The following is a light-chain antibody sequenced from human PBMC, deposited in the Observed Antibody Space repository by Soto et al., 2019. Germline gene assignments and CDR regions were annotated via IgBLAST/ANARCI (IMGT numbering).Light chain of an antibody. V-gene: IGKV1-5*01. CDR3: QQSNTFWT. CDR1: QNISNW. CDR2: DVS. Sequence: DIQMTQSPSTLSASVGDGITITCRASQNISNWLAWYQQKPGKTPKLLIYDVSSLESGVPSRFSGSGSETEFTLTISSLQPDDSATYYCQQSNTFWTFGQGTKVDIK. J-gene: IGKJ1*01.